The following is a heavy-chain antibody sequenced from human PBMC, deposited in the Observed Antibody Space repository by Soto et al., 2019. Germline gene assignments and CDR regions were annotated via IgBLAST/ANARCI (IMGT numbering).Heavy chain of an antibody. V-gene: IGHV4-34*01. D-gene: IGHD6-13*01. J-gene: IGHJ6*02. Sequence: PSETLSLTCAVYGGSFSGYYWSWIRQPPGKGLEWIGEINHSGSTNYNPSLKSRVTISVDTSKNQFSLKLSSVTAADTAVYYCARGKFDLAAAGSLYYYYYYGMDVWGQGTTVTVSS. CDR3: ARGKFDLAAAGSLYYYYYYGMDV. CDR1: GGSFSGYY. CDR2: INHSGST.